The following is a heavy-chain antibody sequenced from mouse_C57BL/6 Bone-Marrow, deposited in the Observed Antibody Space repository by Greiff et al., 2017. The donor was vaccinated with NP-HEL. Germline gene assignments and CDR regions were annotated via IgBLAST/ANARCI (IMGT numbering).Heavy chain of an antibody. Sequence: QVQLKESGAELVRPGTSVKVSCKASGYAFTNYLIEWVKQRPGQGLEWIGVINPGSGGTNYNEKFKGKATLTADKSSSTAYMELRSLTSEDSAVYFCARSSEVFAYWGQGTLVTVSA. CDR2: INPGSGGT. D-gene: IGHD3-2*02. J-gene: IGHJ3*01. V-gene: IGHV1-54*01. CDR1: GYAFTNYL. CDR3: ARSSEVFAY.